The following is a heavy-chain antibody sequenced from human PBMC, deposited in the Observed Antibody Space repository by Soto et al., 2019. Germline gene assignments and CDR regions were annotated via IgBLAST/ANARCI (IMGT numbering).Heavy chain of an antibody. CDR2: IIPILGIA. Sequence: ASVKVSCKASGGTFSSYTISWVRQAPGQGLEWMGRIIPILGIANYAQKFQGRVTITADKSTSTAYMELSSLRSEDTAVYYCARAEDIVATIGAFDIWGQGTMVTVSS. CDR3: ARAEDIVATIGAFDI. V-gene: IGHV1-69*02. J-gene: IGHJ3*02. D-gene: IGHD5-12*01. CDR1: GGTFSSYT.